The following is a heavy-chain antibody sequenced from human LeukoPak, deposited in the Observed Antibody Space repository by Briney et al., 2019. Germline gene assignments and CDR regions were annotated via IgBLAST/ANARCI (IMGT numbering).Heavy chain of an antibody. D-gene: IGHD5-18*01. CDR2: ISFDGSNK. CDR1: GFTFNTYA. CDR3: ARESGYSYGRFDY. V-gene: IGHV3-30*04. Sequence: GSLRLSCAASGFTFNTYAMHWVRQAPGKGLEWVAVISFDGSNKYYADSVKGRFTISRDNSKNTMYMKMNSLRAEDTAVYYYARESGYSYGRFDYWGQGTLVTVSS. J-gene: IGHJ4*02.